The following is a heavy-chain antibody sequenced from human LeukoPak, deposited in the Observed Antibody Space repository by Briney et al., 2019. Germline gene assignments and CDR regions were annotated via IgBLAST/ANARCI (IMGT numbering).Heavy chain of an antibody. J-gene: IGHJ4*02. CDR3: ARVGITIFGVVIDY. CDR2: MNPNSGNT. Sequence: ASVKVSCKASGYTFTGYYMHWVRQAPGQGLEWMGWMNPNSGNTGYAQKFQGRVTITRNTSISTAYMELSSLRSEDTAVYYCARVGITIFGVVIDYWGQGTLVTVS. D-gene: IGHD3-3*01. V-gene: IGHV1-8*03. CDR1: GYTFTGYY.